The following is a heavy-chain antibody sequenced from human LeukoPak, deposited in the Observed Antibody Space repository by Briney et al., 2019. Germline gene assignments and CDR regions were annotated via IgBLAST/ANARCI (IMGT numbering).Heavy chain of an antibody. CDR1: GGSISSFY. J-gene: IGHJ4*02. CDR3: ARHTDIAALSSLNY. Sequence: SETLSLTCTVSGGSISSFYWSWIRQPPGKGLEWIGYISYSGSTIYNPSLKSRVTISLDTSKNQFSLRLSSVIAADTAVYYCARHTDIAALSSLNYWGQGTLVTVSS. V-gene: IGHV4-59*01. D-gene: IGHD6-13*01. CDR2: ISYSGST.